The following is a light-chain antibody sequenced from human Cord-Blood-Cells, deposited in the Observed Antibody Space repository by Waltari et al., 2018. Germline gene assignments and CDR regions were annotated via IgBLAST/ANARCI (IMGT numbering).Light chain of an antibody. CDR2: DVS. J-gene: IGLJ1*01. V-gene: IGLV2-11*01. CDR3: CSDAGSYTFV. CDR1: SSDVGGYNY. Sequence: QSALTQPRSVSGSPGQSVTISCTGTSSDVGGYNYVSWYQQHPGKAPKLKIYDVSKLPSEVTDRFSGCKSVITASLTISGLQAEDEADYYCCSDAGSYTFVFGTGTKVTVL.